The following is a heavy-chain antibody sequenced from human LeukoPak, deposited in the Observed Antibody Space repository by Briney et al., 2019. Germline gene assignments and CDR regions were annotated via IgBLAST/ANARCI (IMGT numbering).Heavy chain of an antibody. D-gene: IGHD6-6*01. CDR3: ARVYSSSSGRALDY. J-gene: IGHJ4*02. CDR1: GLTFSTHW. V-gene: IGHV3-7*01. Sequence: GGSLRLSCAACGLTFSTHWMSWVRQAPGKGLEWVANIKQDGSEKDYVDSVKGRFTISRDNAKNSLYLQMNSLRAEDTALYYCARVYSSSSGRALDYWGQGTLVTVSS. CDR2: IKQDGSEK.